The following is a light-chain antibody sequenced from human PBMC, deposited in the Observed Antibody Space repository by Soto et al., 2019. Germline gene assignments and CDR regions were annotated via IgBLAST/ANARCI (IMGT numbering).Light chain of an antibody. J-gene: IGKJ5*01. Sequence: EVVLTQSPGTRSLSPGERATLSCRASQRVSSGYLAWYQQKPGQAPRLLIYGASSRATGIPDRFSGRGSGTDFTLTISRLEPEDFAVYYCQQYGSSHPSSTFGQGTRLEIK. CDR1: QRVSSGY. CDR3: QQYGSSHPSST. V-gene: IGKV3-20*01. CDR2: GAS.